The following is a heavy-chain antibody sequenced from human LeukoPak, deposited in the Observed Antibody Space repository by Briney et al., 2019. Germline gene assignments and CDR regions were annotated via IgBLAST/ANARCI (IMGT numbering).Heavy chain of an antibody. CDR2: IYYSGST. CDR1: GGSISSYY. Sequence: SETLSLTYTVSGGSISSYYWSWIRQPPGKGLEWIGYIYYSGSTNYNPSLKSRVTISVDTSKNQFSLKLSAVTAADTAVYYCARDHEVVPAAIGNHWFDPWGQGTLVTVSS. V-gene: IGHV4-59*01. CDR3: ARDHEVVPAAIGNHWFDP. D-gene: IGHD2-2*01. J-gene: IGHJ5*02.